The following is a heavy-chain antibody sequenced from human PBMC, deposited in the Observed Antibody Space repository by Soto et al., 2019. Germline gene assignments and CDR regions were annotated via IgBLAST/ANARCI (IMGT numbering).Heavy chain of an antibody. CDR3: ARDGSEGSGEIGYYYYMDV. D-gene: IGHD2-15*01. V-gene: IGHV3-21*01. CDR2: ITSSGASI. Sequence: EVQLVESGGGLVKPGGSLRLSCAASGFTFSSYSLNWVRQAPGKGLEWVSSITSSGASIYYEDSVKGQFTISRDNAKNSLYLQMNSLRAEDTAVYYCARDGSEGSGEIGYYYYMDVWGKGTTATVSS. J-gene: IGHJ6*03. CDR1: GFTFSSYS.